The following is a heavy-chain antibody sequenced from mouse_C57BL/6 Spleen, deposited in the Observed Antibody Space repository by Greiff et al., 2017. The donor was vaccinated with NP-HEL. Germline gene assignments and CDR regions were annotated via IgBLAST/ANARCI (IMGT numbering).Heavy chain of an antibody. D-gene: IGHD1-1*01. CDR3: ARSGSSYGAMDY. J-gene: IGHJ4*01. V-gene: IGHV5-17*01. Sequence: EVKVEESGGGLVKPGGSLKLSCAASGFTFSDYGMHWVRQAPEKGLEWVAYISSGSSTIYYADTVKGRFTLSRDNAKNTLFLQMTSLRSEDTAMYYCARSGSSYGAMDYWGQGTSVTVSS. CDR2: ISSGSSTI. CDR1: GFTFSDYG.